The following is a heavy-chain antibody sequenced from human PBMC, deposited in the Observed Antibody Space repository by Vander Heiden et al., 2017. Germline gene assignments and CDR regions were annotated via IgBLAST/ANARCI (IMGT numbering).Heavy chain of an antibody. J-gene: IGHJ4*02. V-gene: IGHV3-15*07. CDR3: TTHYDFWSGWNDY. CDR2: IKSKTDGGTT. D-gene: IGHD3-3*01. Sequence: EVQLVESGGGLVKPGGSLRLSCAASGFTFSNAWMNWVRQAPGKGVGWVGRIKSKTDGGTTDYAAPVKGRFTISRDDSKNTLYLQMNSLKTEDTAVYYCTTHYDFWSGWNDYWGQGTLVTVSS. CDR1: GFTFSNAW.